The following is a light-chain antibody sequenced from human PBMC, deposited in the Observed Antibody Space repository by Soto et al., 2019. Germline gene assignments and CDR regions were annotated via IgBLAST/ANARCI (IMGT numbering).Light chain of an antibody. CDR2: QNG. J-gene: IGLJ2*01. V-gene: IGLV3-1*01. CDR1: KLGDKY. Sequence: SYELTQTPSVSVSPGQTASITCSGDKLGDKYACWYQQKPGQSPVVVIYQNGRRPSGIPERFSGSISGNTATLTISETQPMDEDDYDCQAWDSSTSLGFGGGTKLTVL. CDR3: QAWDSSTSLG.